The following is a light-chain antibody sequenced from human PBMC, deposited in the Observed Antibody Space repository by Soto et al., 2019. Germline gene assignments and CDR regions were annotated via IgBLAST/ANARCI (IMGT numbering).Light chain of an antibody. V-gene: IGKV3-20*01. CDR1: QTVSITY. CDR3: QQHDSWPRT. Sequence: VLTQSPGTLSLSPGESATLSCRASQTVSITYLTWYQQKPGQAPRLLIFGASKRATGIPDRFSGSGSGRDFTLTISGLEPEDFAVYYCQQHDSWPRTFGQGTKVDIK. CDR2: GAS. J-gene: IGKJ1*01.